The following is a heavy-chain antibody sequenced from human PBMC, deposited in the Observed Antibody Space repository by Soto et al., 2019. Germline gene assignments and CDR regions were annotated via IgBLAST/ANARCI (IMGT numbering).Heavy chain of an antibody. J-gene: IGHJ5*02. CDR1: GGTFSSYA. CDR3: ARDATWPDYDILTGRRGYWFDP. CDR2: IIPIFGTA. V-gene: IGHV1-69*13. D-gene: IGHD3-9*01. Sequence: SVKVSCKASGGTFSSYAISWVRQAPGQGLEWMGGIIPIFGTANYAQKFRGRVTITADESTSTAYMELSSLRSEDTAVYYCARDATWPDYDILTGRRGYWFDPWGQGTLVTVSS.